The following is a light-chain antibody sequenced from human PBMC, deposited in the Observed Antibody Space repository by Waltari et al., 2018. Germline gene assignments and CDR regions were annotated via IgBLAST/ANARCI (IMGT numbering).Light chain of an antibody. CDR2: EEN. CDR1: SGSIASNY. CDR3: NSRDSSGTVV. V-gene: IGLV6-57*02. Sequence: NFMLTQPHSVSESPGKTVTISCTGSSGSIASNYVQWYQQRPGSAPTTVIYEENQRPSGVPDRFSGSIDSSSNSASLTLSGAQAEDEADYYCNSRDSSGTVVFGGGTKLTVL. J-gene: IGLJ2*01.